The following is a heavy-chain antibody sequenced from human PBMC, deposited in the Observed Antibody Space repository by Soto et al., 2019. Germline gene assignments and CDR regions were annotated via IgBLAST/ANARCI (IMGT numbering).Heavy chain of an antibody. Sequence: QVQLVQSGAEVKKPGSSVKVSCKASGGTFSSYAISWVRQAPGQGLEWMGGIIPIFGTANYAQKFQGRVTITADESTSTAYMELSSLRSEDTAVYYCARGYYDILTVYYRSRDYYYGMDVWGQGTTVTVSS. D-gene: IGHD3-9*01. V-gene: IGHV1-69*01. CDR3: ARGYYDILTVYYRSRDYYYGMDV. J-gene: IGHJ6*02. CDR1: GGTFSSYA. CDR2: IIPIFGTA.